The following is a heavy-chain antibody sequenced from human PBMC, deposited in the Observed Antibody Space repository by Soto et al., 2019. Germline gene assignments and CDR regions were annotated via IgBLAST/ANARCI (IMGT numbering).Heavy chain of an antibody. CDR3: ARDGVGATTYFGYFDY. D-gene: IGHD1-26*01. Sequence: HPGGSLRLSCAASGFTFSGYGMHWVRQAPGKGLEWVAIIRFDGRNIYYADSVKGRFTISRDNSKNTLSLQMNSLRAEDTAFYYCARDGVGATTYFGYFDYWGQGTLVTVSS. J-gene: IGHJ4*02. V-gene: IGHV3-33*01. CDR1: GFTFSGYG. CDR2: IRFDGRNI.